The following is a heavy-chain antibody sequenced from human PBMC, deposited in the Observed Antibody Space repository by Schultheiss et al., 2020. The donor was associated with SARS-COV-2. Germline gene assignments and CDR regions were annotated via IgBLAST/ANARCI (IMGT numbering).Heavy chain of an antibody. J-gene: IGHJ4*02. CDR3: ASRTKVTTYDY. CDR2: ISPYNGNT. V-gene: IGHV1-18*01. CDR1: GYTFTSYG. Sequence: ASVKVSCKASGYTFTSYGISWVRQAPGQGLEWMGWISPYNGNTNYAQKLQGRVTMTTDTSTSTAYMELRSLRSDDTAVYYCASRTKVTTYDYWGQGTLVTVSS. D-gene: IGHD1-14*01.